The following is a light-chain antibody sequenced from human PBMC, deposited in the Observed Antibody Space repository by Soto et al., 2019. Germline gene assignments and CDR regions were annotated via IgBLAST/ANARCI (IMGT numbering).Light chain of an antibody. CDR2: ENN. CDR1: SSNVGNNF. Sequence: QSVLTQPPSVSAAPGQTATISCSGSSSNVGNNFVSWYQHLPGTAPRLLMSENNKRPSGIPDRFSGSKSSTSATLDITGLQTGDEADYYCGTWDSSLSYYVFGTGTKLTVL. J-gene: IGLJ1*01. V-gene: IGLV1-51*01. CDR3: GTWDSSLSYYV.